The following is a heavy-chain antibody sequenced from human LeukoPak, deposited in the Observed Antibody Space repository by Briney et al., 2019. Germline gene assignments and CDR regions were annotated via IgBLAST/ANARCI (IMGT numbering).Heavy chain of an antibody. CDR3: AKARVRYDFWSGSFDY. CDR1: GFTFSSYA. D-gene: IGHD3-3*01. V-gene: IGHV3-23*01. CDR2: ISGSGSNT. Sequence: GGSLRLSCAASGFTFSSYAMSWVRQAPGKGLEWVSVISGSGSNTDYTDSVKGRFTISRDNSKNTLYLQMNSLRAEDTAVYYCAKARVRYDFWSGSFDYWGQGTLVTVSS. J-gene: IGHJ4*02.